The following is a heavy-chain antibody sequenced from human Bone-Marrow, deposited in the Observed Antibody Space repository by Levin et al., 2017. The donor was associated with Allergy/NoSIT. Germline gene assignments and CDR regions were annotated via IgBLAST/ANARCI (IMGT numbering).Heavy chain of an antibody. V-gene: IGHV3-49*04. Sequence: PGGSLRLSCTASGFNFGDYALSWVRQAPGKGLEWVGFIRGKAFGGATEYAASVKGRFTISRDDSESIAYLQMNSLRTEDTAVYYCTSHLNYDFRSGYYTVFDSWGQGTLVTVSS. CDR2: IRGKAFGGAT. CDR3: TSHLNYDFRSGYYTVFDS. J-gene: IGHJ4*02. CDR1: GFNFGDYA. D-gene: IGHD3-3*01.